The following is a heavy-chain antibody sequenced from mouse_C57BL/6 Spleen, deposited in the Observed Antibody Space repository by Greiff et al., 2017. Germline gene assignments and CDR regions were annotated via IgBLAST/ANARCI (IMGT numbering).Heavy chain of an antibody. V-gene: IGHV1-9*01. CDR1: GYTFTGYW. D-gene: IGHD2-2*01. J-gene: IGHJ2*01. CDR2: ILPGSGST. CDR3: ARKGLRQQDDFDD. Sequence: QVQLQQSGAELMKPGASVKLSCKATGYTFTGYWLEWVKQRPGHGLEWIGEILPGSGSTNYNEKFKGKATFTADTSSNTAYMQRSSLTTEDSDIYDWARKGLRQQDDFDDWGQGTTLTVSS.